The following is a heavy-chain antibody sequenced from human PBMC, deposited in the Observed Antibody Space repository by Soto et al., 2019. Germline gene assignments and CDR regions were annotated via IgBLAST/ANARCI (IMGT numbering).Heavy chain of an antibody. Sequence: QVQLVQSGAEEKKPGASVKVSCKASGYTFTSYAMHWVRQAPGQRLEWMGWINAGNGNTKYSQKFQGRVTITRDTAASTAYMELSSLTSEVTAVYYCAWSIVVGTALDSWGQGTLVTVSS. D-gene: IGHD2-21*02. CDR1: GYTFTSYA. V-gene: IGHV1-3*05. CDR3: AWSIVVGTALDS. J-gene: IGHJ4*02. CDR2: INAGNGNT.